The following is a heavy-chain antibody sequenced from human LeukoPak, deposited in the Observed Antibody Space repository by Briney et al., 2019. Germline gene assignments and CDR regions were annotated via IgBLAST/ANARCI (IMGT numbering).Heavy chain of an antibody. CDR3: ARVGCSGGSCYRFLFDY. CDR2: INPKSGGT. V-gene: IGHV1-2*06. CDR1: GYTFIDYY. D-gene: IGHD2-15*01. J-gene: IGHJ4*02. Sequence: ASVKVSCKASGYTFIDYYIHWVRQAPGQGLEWMGQINPKSGGTNHAQKFQGRVTMTRDTSISTAYMELSSLRSDDTAVYFCARVGCSGGSCYRFLFDYWGQGTLVTVSS.